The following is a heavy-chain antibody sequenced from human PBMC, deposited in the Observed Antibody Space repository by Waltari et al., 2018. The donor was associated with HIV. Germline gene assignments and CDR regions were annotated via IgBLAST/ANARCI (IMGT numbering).Heavy chain of an antibody. CDR1: GGPFSSYA. CDR3: ARDLAYSSSSSEVDY. V-gene: IGHV1-69*04. D-gene: IGHD6-6*01. CDR2: IIPILGIA. Sequence: QVQLVQSGAEVKKPGSSVKVSCKASGGPFSSYAISWVRQAPGQGLEWMGRIIPILGIANYAQKFQGRVTITSDKSTSTAYMELSSLRSEDTAVYYCARDLAYSSSSSEVDYWGQGTLVTVSS. J-gene: IGHJ4*02.